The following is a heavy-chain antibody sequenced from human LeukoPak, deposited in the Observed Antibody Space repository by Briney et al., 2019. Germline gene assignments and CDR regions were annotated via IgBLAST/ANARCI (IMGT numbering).Heavy chain of an antibody. Sequence: ASVKVSCKASGYTFTSYGISWVRQAPGQGLEWMGRISAYNGNTNYAQKLQGRVTMTTDTSTSTAYMELRSLRSDDTAVYYCARAHPLNGAAAGRLDPWGQGTLVTASS. CDR3: ARAHPLNGAAAGRLDP. J-gene: IGHJ5*02. CDR2: ISAYNGNT. V-gene: IGHV1-18*01. D-gene: IGHD6-13*01. CDR1: GYTFTSYG.